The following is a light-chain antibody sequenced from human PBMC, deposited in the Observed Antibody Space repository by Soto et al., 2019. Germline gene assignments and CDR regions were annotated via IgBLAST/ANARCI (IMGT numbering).Light chain of an antibody. V-gene: IGKV1-5*03. Sequence: DIPITQSHSTLSESVGARFTITCRASQSVSSGLAWYQQKPGKAPKLLIYTASSLESGVPSRFSGSGSGTEFTLTISSLQPDDFATYYCQQYNSYPITFGQGTRLEI. J-gene: IGKJ5*01. CDR1: QSVSSG. CDR3: QQYNSYPIT. CDR2: TAS.